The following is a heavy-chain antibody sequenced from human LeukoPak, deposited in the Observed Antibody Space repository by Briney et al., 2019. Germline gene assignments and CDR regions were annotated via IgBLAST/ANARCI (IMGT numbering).Heavy chain of an antibody. Sequence: PGGSLRLSCAASGFTFSSYSMNWVRQAPGKGLEWVSSISSSSSYIYYADSVKGRFTISRDNAKNSLYLQMNSLRAEDAAVYYCAELGITMIGGVWGKGTTVTVSS. V-gene: IGHV3-21*01. CDR3: AELGITMIGGV. CDR2: ISSSSSYI. CDR1: GFTFSSYS. J-gene: IGHJ6*04. D-gene: IGHD3-10*02.